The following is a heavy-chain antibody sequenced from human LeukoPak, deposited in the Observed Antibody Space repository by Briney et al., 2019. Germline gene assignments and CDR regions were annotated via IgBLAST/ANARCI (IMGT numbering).Heavy chain of an antibody. V-gene: IGHV4-34*01. CDR1: GGSFSGYY. CDR3: ARRSYDYGDYVGGGDV. Sequence: MASETLSLTCAVYGGSFSGYYWSWIRQPPGKGLEWIGEINHSGSTNYNPSLKSRVTISVDTSKNQFSLKLSSVTAADTAVYYCARRSYDYGDYVGGGDVWGQGTTVTVSS. J-gene: IGHJ6*02. D-gene: IGHD4-17*01. CDR2: INHSGST.